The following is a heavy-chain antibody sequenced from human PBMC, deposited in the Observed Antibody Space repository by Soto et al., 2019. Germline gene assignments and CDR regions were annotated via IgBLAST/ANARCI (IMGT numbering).Heavy chain of an antibody. D-gene: IGHD2-15*01. CDR3: ARVPVAVAATEDYYGLDV. V-gene: IGHV4-4*07. Sequence: ASETLSLTCSVCGVSITSYYWSWIRQSAGGGLEWMGRINTDGLSTYSPSFKSRLTMSLDTSKNQVSLRLISVTAADTAVYFCARVPVAVAATEDYYGLDVWGQGTTVTVSS. CDR1: GVSITSYY. CDR2: INTDGLS. J-gene: IGHJ6*02.